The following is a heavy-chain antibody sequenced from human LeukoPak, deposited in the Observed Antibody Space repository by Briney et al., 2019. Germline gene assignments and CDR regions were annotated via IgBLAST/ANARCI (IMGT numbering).Heavy chain of an antibody. CDR2: ITSSSNAI. D-gene: IGHD3-22*01. V-gene: IGHV3-48*04. CDR1: GFSFSSYS. Sequence: PGGSLRLSCAASGFSFSSYSMNWVRQAPGKGLEWVSYITSSSNAIYYADSVKGRFTISRDNAKNSLYLQMNSLRAEDTAVYYCARKSGSSGYPFDYWGQGIPVSVSS. J-gene: IGHJ4*02. CDR3: ARKSGSSGYPFDY.